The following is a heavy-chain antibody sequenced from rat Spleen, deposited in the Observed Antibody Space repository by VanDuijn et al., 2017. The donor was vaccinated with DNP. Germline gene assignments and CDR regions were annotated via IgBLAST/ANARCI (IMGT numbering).Heavy chain of an antibody. V-gene: IGHV3-1*01. J-gene: IGHJ1*01. CDR1: GCSITGNY. CDR3: ARGSGTYYWYFDF. CDR2: ISYSGST. Sequence: EVQLQESGPGLVKPSQSLSLTCSVTGCSITGNYWGWIRKFPGNKMEWIGHISYSGSTTYNPSLKSRISITRDTSKNQFFLQLNSVTTEDTATYYCARGSGTYYWYFDFWGPGTMVTVSS. D-gene: IGHD5-1*01.